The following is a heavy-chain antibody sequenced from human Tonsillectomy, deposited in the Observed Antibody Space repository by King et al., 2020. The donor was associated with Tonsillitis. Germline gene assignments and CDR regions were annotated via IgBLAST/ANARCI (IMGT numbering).Heavy chain of an antibody. CDR1: GYSFTNYG. J-gene: IGHJ4*02. Sequence: VQLVESGTEIKKPGASVKVSCKASGYSFTNYGITWVRQAPGQGLEWRGWISTNNANTNYAQNLQGRVTMTTDTSTSTAYMEMRSLRSADTAVYYCARGSGVYRLDYWGQGTLVTVSS. D-gene: IGHD7-27*01. CDR3: ARGSGVYRLDY. CDR2: ISTNNANT. V-gene: IGHV1-18*04.